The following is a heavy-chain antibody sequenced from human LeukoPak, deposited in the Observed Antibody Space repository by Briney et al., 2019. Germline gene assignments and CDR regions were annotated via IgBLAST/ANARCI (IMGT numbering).Heavy chain of an antibody. CDR2: MNPNSGNT. CDR1: GYTFTSYD. Sequence: ASVKVSCKASGYTFTSYDINWVRQAPGQGLEWMGWMNPNSGNTGYAQKFQGRVTMTRNTSISTAYMELSSLRSEDTAVYYCAREGGYSYGYFYYYYYMDVWGKGTTVTVSS. D-gene: IGHD5-18*01. CDR3: AREGGYSYGYFYYYYYMDV. V-gene: IGHV1-8*01. J-gene: IGHJ6*03.